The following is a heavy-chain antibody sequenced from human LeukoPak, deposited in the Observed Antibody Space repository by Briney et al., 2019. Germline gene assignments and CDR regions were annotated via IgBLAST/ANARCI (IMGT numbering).Heavy chain of an antibody. J-gene: IGHJ6*02. Sequence: SQTLSLTCDISGDSVSSNSAAWNWIRQSPSRGLEWLGRTYYRSKWYNDYAVSVKSRITINPDTSKNQFSLQLNPVTPEDTAVYYCARTGYSSSWYRPYYYYYGMDVWGQGTTVTVSS. CDR2: TYYRSKWYN. D-gene: IGHD6-13*01. CDR3: ARTGYSSSWYRPYYYYYGMDV. CDR1: GDSVSSNSAA. V-gene: IGHV6-1*01.